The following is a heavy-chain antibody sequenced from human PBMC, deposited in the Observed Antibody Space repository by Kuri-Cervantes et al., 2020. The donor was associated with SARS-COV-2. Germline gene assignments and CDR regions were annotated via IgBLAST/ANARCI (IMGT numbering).Heavy chain of an antibody. CDR2: TYYRSKWYV. J-gene: IGHJ4*02. V-gene: IGHV6-1*01. CDR3: ARGAASITMIVVVGNFDY. Sequence: SQTLSLTCGISGDSVSTTTAAWNWIRQSPSRGLEWLGRTYYRSKWYVDYAVPVRSRITINPDTSKNQFSLQLNSVTPEDTAVYYCARGAASITMIVVVGNFDYWGQGTLVTVSS. CDR1: GDSVSTTTAA. D-gene: IGHD3-22*01.